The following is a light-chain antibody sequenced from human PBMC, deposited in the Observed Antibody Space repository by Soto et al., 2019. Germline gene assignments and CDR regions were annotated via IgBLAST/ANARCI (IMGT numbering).Light chain of an antibody. CDR1: QSVGIN. CDR3: QQYNDWPRT. J-gene: IGKJ1*01. V-gene: IGKV3-15*01. Sequence: EVVMTQSPAILSVSPGERATLSCRASQSVGINVAWYQQKPGQAPRLLIYGASTRATGSPDRFSASGSATEFTLTISSLLSEDFAVYCCQQYNDWPRTFGQGTKVDIK. CDR2: GAS.